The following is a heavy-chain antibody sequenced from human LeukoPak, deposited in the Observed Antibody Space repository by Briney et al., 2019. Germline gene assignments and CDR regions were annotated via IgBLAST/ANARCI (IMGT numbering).Heavy chain of an antibody. V-gene: IGHV3-23*01. CDR2: IVRGGGGT. Sequence: GGSLRPSCAASGFTFSSNAMHWVRQAPGKGLEWVSTIVRGGGGTYYADSVKGRFTISRDNSKNTLYLQMNSLRAEDTALYYCAKDAVAPGSSGDFFDYWGPGTLVTVSS. J-gene: IGHJ4*02. D-gene: IGHD3-10*01. CDR1: GFTFSSNA. CDR3: AKDAVAPGSSGDFFDY.